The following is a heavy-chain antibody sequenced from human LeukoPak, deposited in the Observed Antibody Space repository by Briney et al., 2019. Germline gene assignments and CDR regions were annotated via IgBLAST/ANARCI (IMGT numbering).Heavy chain of an antibody. J-gene: IGHJ4*02. D-gene: IGHD2-15*01. Sequence: GASVKVSCKASGYTFTGYYMHWVRQAPGQGLEWMGWINPNSGGTNYAQKFQGRVTMTRDTSISTAYMELSRLRSDDTAVYYCARDPSVGAATNFDYWGQGTLVTVSS. CDR2: INPNSGGT. V-gene: IGHV1-2*02. CDR3: ARDPSVGAATNFDY. CDR1: GYTFTGYY.